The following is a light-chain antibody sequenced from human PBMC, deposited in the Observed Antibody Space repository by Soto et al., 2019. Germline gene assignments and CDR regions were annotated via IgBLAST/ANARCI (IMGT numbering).Light chain of an antibody. V-gene: IGKV3-20*01. Sequence: EIVLTQSPGTLSLSPGERATLSCRASQSVVHNYLAWYQQKPGQAPRLLILGASSRAAGISDRFSGRGSGTDFTLTITRLEPEDFAVYYCQQYGGSPGTFGQGTRVEIK. CDR1: QSVVHNY. J-gene: IGKJ1*01. CDR3: QQYGGSPGT. CDR2: GAS.